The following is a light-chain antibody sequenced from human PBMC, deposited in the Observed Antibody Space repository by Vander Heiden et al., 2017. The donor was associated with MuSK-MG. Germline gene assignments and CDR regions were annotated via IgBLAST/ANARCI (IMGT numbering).Light chain of an antibody. CDR2: YDS. J-gene: IGLJ2*01. CDR1: NIGSKS. V-gene: IGLV3-21*04. CDR3: QVWDSSSDHVV. Sequence: SYVLTQPPSVSVAPGKTARITCGGNNIGSKSVHWYQQKPGQAPVLVIYYDSDRPSGIPERFSGSNSGNTATLTLSRVEAWDEADYYCQVWDSSSDHVVFGGGTKLTVL.